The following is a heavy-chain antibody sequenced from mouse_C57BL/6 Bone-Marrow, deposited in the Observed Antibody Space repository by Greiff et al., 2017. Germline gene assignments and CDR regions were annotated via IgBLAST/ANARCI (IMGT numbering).Heavy chain of an antibody. CDR3: ARDEYYGRSYRFDY. CDR2: IYPRSGNT. Sequence: VQLQQSGAELARPGASVKLSCKASGYTFTSYGISWVKQRTGQGLEWIGEIYPRSGNTYYNEKFKGKATLTADKSSSTAYMELRSLTSEDSAVYFCARDEYYGRSYRFDYWGQGTTLTVSS. D-gene: IGHD1-1*01. J-gene: IGHJ2*01. V-gene: IGHV1-81*01. CDR1: GYTFTSYG.